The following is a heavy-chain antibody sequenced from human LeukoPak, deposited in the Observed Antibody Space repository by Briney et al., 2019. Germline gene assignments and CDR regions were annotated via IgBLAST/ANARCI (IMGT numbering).Heavy chain of an antibody. CDR1: GASVTDYY. CDR3: GHWSLQS. D-gene: IGHD1-1*01. Sequence: SETLSLTCTVSGASVTDYYWSWIRQSPGKGLEWISYIHHSGNSDYNPSLRSRVTTSLDTSKNQFSLNLISVTAADTAVCTRGHWSLQSWSQGTLVTVSS. J-gene: IGHJ5*02. CDR2: IHHSGNS. V-gene: IGHV4-59*02.